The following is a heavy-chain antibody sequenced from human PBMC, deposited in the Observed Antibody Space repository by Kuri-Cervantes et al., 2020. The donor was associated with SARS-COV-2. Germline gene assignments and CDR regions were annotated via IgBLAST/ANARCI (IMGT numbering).Heavy chain of an antibody. J-gene: IGHJ6*03. V-gene: IGHV4-39*07. CDR3: ARAPADSSGWYYYYYYYMDV. CDR2: IYYSGGT. D-gene: IGHD6-19*01. Sequence: SETLSLTCTVSGDSISSNGYYWGWIRQPPGTGLEYIGSIYYSGGTHYNPSLKSRVTISVDTSKNQFSLKLSSVTAADTAVYYCARAPADSSGWYYYYYYYMDVWGKGTTVTVSS. CDR1: GDSISSNGYY.